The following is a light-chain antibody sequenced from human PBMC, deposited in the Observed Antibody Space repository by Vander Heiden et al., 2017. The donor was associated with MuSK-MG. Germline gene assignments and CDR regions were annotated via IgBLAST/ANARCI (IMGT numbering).Light chain of an antibody. CDR3: QSYDSAMREPV. CDR1: SSNIGGDFG. Sequence: QSLLPQPPSVSGAPGQRVTISCAGTSSNIGGDFGVHWYQQLPGTAPKLLIFSDNIRPSGVPDRFLASKSGSSASLAITGLHTDDEAHYYCQSYDSAMREPVFGGGTKLTVL. J-gene: IGLJ2*01. V-gene: IGLV1-40*01. CDR2: SDN.